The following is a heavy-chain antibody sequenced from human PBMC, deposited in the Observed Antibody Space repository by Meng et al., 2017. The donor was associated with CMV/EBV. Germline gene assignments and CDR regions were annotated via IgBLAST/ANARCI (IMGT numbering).Heavy chain of an antibody. CDR3: VRDHNWGPDY. CDR1: GYRFSDHY. J-gene: IGHJ4*02. V-gene: IGHV1-2*02. D-gene: IGHD1-1*01. CDR2: IYPNSDGT. Sequence: VLVLPPGAEVKSPGAQVKVSCQTSGYRFSDHYMHWVRQAPGQGLEWMGWIYPNSDGTHYAQKFQDRVTMTRDTSISTVYMELSRLTSDDTAVYYCVRDHNWGPDYWGQGTLVTVSS.